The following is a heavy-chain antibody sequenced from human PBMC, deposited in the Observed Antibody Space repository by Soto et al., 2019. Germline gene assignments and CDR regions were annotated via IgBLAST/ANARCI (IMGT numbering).Heavy chain of an antibody. Sequence: GGSLRLSCAASGFIFENFGMSWVRQAPGKGLEWISSISGSGFKKYYADSVKGRFTISRDNSKSTVYLELNNLSAEDTAVYHCAKNQGVELVPLATVDWFDPWGQGSVLTVSS. D-gene: IGHD1-26*01. CDR1: GFIFENFG. J-gene: IGHJ5*02. V-gene: IGHV3-23*01. CDR2: ISGSGFKK. CDR3: AKNQGVELVPLATVDWFDP.